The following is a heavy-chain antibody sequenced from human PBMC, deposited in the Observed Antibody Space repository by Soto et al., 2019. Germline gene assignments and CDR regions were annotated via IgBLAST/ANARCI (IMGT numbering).Heavy chain of an antibody. CDR3: ARGGELELYTLQESGEVTTEGIAFDI. CDR1: GFTFSSYW. D-gene: IGHD1-7*01. CDR2: INSDGSST. Sequence: GGSLRLSCAASGFTFSSYWMHWVRQAPGKGLVWVSRINSDGSSTSYADSVKGRFTISRDNAKNTLYLQMNSLRAEDTAVYYCARGGELELYTLQESGEVTTEGIAFDIWGQGTMVTVSS. V-gene: IGHV3-74*01. J-gene: IGHJ3*02.